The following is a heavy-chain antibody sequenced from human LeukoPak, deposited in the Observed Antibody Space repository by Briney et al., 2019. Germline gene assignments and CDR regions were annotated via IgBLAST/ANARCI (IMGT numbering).Heavy chain of an antibody. J-gene: IGHJ5*02. V-gene: IGHV4-61*02. CDR1: GGSISSGSYY. CDR2: IYTSGST. CDR3: ARDGSSWYNWFDP. Sequence: SQTLSLTCTVSGGSISSGSYYWSWIRQPAGKGLEWIGRIYTSGSTNYNPSLNSRVTISVDTSKNQFSLKLSSVTAADTAVYYCARDGSSWYNWFDPWGQGTLVTVSS. D-gene: IGHD6-13*01.